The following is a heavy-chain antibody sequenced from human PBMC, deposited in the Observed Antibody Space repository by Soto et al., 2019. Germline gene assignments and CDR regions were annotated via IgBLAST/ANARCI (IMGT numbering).Heavy chain of an antibody. CDR3: ARGNHRWLQLGYFDL. V-gene: IGHV1-69*12. Sequence: QVQLVQSGAEVKKPGSSVTVSCKASGGTFSSYTISWVRQAPGQGLEWMGGIIPIFGTANYAQKFQGRVTITGDESTSTAYMELSSLRSEDTAVYYCARGNHRWLQLGYFDLWGRGTLVTVSS. J-gene: IGHJ2*01. CDR1: GGTFSSYT. CDR2: IIPIFGTA. D-gene: IGHD5-12*01.